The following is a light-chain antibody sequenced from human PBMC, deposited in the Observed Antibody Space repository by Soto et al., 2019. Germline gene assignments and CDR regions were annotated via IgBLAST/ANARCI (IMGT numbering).Light chain of an antibody. CDR3: QQCNDWPLIT. J-gene: IGKJ5*01. CDR1: QSVSSY. CDR2: GAS. V-gene: IGKV3-15*01. Sequence: EIVMTQSPATLSASPGERATLSCRASQSVSSYLAWYQQKPGQAPRLLIYGASTRATGVPARFSGSGSGTEFTLTISSLQSEDFAVYYCQQCNDWPLITFGQGTRLEAK.